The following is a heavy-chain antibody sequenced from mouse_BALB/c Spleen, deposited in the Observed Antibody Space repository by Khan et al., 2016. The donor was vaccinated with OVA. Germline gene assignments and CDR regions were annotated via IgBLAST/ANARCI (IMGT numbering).Heavy chain of an antibody. Sequence: QVRLQQSGAELVKPGASVRLSCKASGYTFTSYYLYWVKQRPGQGLEWIGDINPSNGGTNFNEKFKSKATLTVDTSSSTAYMQLSSLTSEDSAVYYCTRSGYGTFAYWGQGTLVTVSA. V-gene: IGHV1-53*01. D-gene: IGHD2-1*01. CDR2: INPSNGGT. CDR3: TRSGYGTFAY. CDR1: GYTFTSYY. J-gene: IGHJ3*01.